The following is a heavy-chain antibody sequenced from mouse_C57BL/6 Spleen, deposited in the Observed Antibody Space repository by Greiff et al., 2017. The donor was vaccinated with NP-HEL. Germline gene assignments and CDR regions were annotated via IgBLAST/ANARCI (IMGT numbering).Heavy chain of an antibody. V-gene: IGHV5-2*01. CDR1: EYEFPSHD. Sequence: VQRVESGGGLVQPGESLKLSCESNEYEFPSHDMSWVRKTPEKRLELVAAINSDGGSTYYPDTMERRFIISRDTTKKTLYLQMSSLRSEDTALYYCARRAGYYGRFAYWGQGTLVTVSA. J-gene: IGHJ3*01. CDR3: ARRAGYYGRFAY. D-gene: IGHD2-3*01. CDR2: INSDGGST.